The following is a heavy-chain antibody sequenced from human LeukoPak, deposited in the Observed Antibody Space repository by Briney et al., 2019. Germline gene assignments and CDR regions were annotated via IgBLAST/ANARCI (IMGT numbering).Heavy chain of an antibody. CDR3: ARASGTWRWLRFEG. CDR1: GYTFTGYY. J-gene: IGHJ5*02. V-gene: IGHV1-2*02. CDR2: INPNSGGT. D-gene: IGHD2-15*01. Sequence: ASVKVSCKASGYTFTGYYMHWVRQAPGQGLEWMGWINPNSGGTNYAQKFQGRVTMTRDTSISTAYMELSRLRSDDTAVYYCARASGTWRWLRFEGWGQGTLVTVSS.